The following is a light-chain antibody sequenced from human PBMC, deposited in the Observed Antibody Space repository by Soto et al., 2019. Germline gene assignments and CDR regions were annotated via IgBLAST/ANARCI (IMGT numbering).Light chain of an antibody. CDR1: QGISSY. V-gene: IGKV1-9*01. CDR2: AAS. J-gene: IGKJ1*01. CDR3: QQLNSYPWT. Sequence: QLTQSPSSLSASVGDRVTITCRASQGISSYLAWYQQKPGKAPKLLIYAASTLQSGVPSRFSGSGSGTDFTLTISSLQPEDFATDYCQQLNSYPWTFGQGTKVEIK.